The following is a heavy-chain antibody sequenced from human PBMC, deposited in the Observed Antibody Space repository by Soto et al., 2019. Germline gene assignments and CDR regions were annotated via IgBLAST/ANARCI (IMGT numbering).Heavy chain of an antibody. J-gene: IGHJ6*03. V-gene: IGHV3-33*01. D-gene: IGHD5-12*01. CDR1: GFTFSSYG. CDR3: ARVQSWILPDMDV. Sequence: LRLSCAASGFTFSSYGMHWVRQAPGKGLEWVAVIWYDGSNKYYADSVKGRFTISRDNSKNTLYLQMNSLRAEDTAVYYCARVQSWILPDMDVWGKGTTVTVSS. CDR2: IWYDGSNK.